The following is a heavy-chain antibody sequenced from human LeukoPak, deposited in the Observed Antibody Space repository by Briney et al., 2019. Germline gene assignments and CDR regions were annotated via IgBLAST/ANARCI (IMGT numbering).Heavy chain of an antibody. Sequence: GGSLRLSCAASGFTFSSYAMSWVRQAPGKGLEWVSTVTTSGGSTYSADSVKGRFTISRDNSKNTLYLQMNSLRAEDTAVYYCAKALSGTLAGNFDYWGQGTLVTASS. J-gene: IGHJ4*02. CDR2: VTTSGGST. D-gene: IGHD1-1*01. CDR3: AKALSGTLAGNFDY. CDR1: GFTFSSYA. V-gene: IGHV3-23*01.